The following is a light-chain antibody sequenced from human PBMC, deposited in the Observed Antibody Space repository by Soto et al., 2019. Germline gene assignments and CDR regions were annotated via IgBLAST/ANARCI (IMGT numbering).Light chain of an antibody. J-gene: IGKJ1*01. CDR1: QSIVGW. CDR3: RQSGGT. CDR2: KAS. Sequence: IHMTQSPSTLSASVGDRVTITCRASQSIVGWLAWYQQKPGKAPKLLIYKASTLESGVPSRFSGSGSGTEFTLTISSLQPDDFATYYCRQSGGTFGQGTKVDIK. V-gene: IGKV1-5*03.